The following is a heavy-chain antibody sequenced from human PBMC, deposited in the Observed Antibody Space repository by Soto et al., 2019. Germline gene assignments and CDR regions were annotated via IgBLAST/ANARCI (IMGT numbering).Heavy chain of an antibody. CDR3: ARLDSGFGATMDV. CDR1: GGSISSGDYY. V-gene: IGHV4-39*01. Sequence: SETLSLTCTVSGGSISSGDYYWSWIRQPPGKGLEWIGSIDYSVTTYYNPSLKSRVTISVDTSKNQFSLKLTSVTAADTAVYYCARLDSGFGATMDVWGQGTTVTVSS. J-gene: IGHJ6*02. D-gene: IGHD3-10*01. CDR2: IDYSVTT.